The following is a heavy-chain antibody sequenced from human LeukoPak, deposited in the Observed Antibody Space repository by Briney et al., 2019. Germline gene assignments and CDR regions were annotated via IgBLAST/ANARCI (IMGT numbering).Heavy chain of an antibody. CDR2: ISGSGGST. J-gene: IGHJ5*02. CDR3: AKDPTKYGPSPNWFDP. D-gene: IGHD4-17*01. CDR1: GFTFSSYA. V-gene: IGHV3-23*01. Sequence: TGGSLRLSCAASGFTFSSYAMSWVREAPGKGLEWVSAISGSGGSTYYADSVKGRFTISRDNSKNTLYLQMNSLRAEDTAVYYCAKDPTKYGPSPNWFDPWGQGTLVTVSS.